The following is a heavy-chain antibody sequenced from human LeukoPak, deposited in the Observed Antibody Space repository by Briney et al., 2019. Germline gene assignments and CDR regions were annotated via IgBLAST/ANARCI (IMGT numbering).Heavy chain of an antibody. D-gene: IGHD5-18*01. CDR1: GFTFSSYE. CDR2: ISTDGNTI. Sequence: GGSLRLSCAASGFTFSSYEMNWVRQAPGKGLEWLSYISTDGNTIYDADSVKGRFTFSRDNAKNSLYLQMDSLRAEDTAVYYCARRSHNTYGCFDYWGQGTLVTVSS. J-gene: IGHJ4*02. V-gene: IGHV3-48*03. CDR3: ARRSHNTYGCFDY.